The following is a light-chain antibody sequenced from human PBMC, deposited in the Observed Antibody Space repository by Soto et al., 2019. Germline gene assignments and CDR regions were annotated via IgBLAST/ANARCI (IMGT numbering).Light chain of an antibody. V-gene: IGLV2-8*01. J-gene: IGLJ1*01. CDR2: EVS. CDR3: CSFAGSNNDG. Sequence: QSVLTQPPSASGSPGQSLTISCTGTSXDVGGYSYVSWYQQHPGKAPKLMIYEVSKRPSGVPDRFSGSKSGNTASLTVSGLQAEDEADYYCCSFAGSNNDGFGTGTKVT. CDR1: SXDVGGYSY.